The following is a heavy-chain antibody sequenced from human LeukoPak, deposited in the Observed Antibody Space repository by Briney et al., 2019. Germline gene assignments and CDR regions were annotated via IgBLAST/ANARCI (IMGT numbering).Heavy chain of an antibody. CDR3: ARAPHYTVTTVDYFDY. Sequence: ASVKVSCKASGYTFTSYDINWVRQATGQGLEWMGWMNPNRGNTGYAQKFQGRVTMTRNTSISTAYMELSSLRSEDTAVYYCARAPHYTVTTVDYFDYWGQGTLVTVSS. V-gene: IGHV1-8*01. J-gene: IGHJ4*02. D-gene: IGHD4-17*01. CDR2: MNPNRGNT. CDR1: GYTFTSYD.